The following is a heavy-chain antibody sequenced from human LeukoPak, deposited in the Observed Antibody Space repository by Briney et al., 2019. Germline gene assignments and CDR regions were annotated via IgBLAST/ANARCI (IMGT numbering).Heavy chain of an antibody. CDR1: GFTVSSNY. J-gene: IGHJ4*02. Sequence: SGGSLRLSCAASGFTVSSNYMSWVRQAPGKGLEGVSVIYSGGSTYYADSVKGRFTISRDNSKNTLYLPMNSLRAEDTAVYYCARHNYGDYAIDYWGQGTLVTVSS. V-gene: IGHV3-53*01. D-gene: IGHD4-17*01. CDR2: IYSGGST. CDR3: ARHNYGDYAIDY.